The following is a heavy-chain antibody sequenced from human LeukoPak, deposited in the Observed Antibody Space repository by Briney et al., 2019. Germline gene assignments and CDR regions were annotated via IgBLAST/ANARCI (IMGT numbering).Heavy chain of an antibody. CDR2: INHSGST. J-gene: IGHJ4*02. CDR3: ARGFGMTTVTTAGYYFDY. Sequence: SETLSLTCAVYGGSFSGYYWRWIRQPPGKGLEWIGEINHSGSTNYNPSLKSRVTISVDTSKNQFSLKLSSVTAADTAVYYCARGFGMTTVTTAGYYFDYWGQGTLVTVSS. D-gene: IGHD4-17*01. V-gene: IGHV4-34*01. CDR1: GGSFSGYY.